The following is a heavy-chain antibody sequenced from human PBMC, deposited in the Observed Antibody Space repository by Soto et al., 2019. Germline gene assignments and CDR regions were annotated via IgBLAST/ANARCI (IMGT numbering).Heavy chain of an antibody. Sequence: PGGSLRLSCAASGFTFSSYAMSWVRQAPGKGLEWVSAISGSGGSTYYADSVKGRFTISRDNSKNTLYLQMNSLRAEDTAVYYCAKTYYYDSSGYFPFDYWGQGTLVTVSS. D-gene: IGHD3-22*01. CDR2: ISGSGGST. V-gene: IGHV3-23*01. CDR1: GFTFSSYA. CDR3: AKTYYYDSSGYFPFDY. J-gene: IGHJ4*02.